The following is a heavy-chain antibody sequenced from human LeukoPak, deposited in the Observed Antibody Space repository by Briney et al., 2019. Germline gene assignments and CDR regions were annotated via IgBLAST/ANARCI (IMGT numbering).Heavy chain of an antibody. CDR3: AGISVIRGLSSFDS. J-gene: IGHJ4*02. Sequence: GGSLRLSCAASGFTFSSYSMNWVRQAPGKGLEWVSYISSTSNTMYYADSVKGRFTISRDNAKTSLYLQMNSLTPEDTAVYYCAGISVIRGLSSFDSWGQGTLVTVSS. CDR1: GFTFSSYS. V-gene: IGHV3-48*04. CDR2: ISSTSNTM. D-gene: IGHD3-10*01.